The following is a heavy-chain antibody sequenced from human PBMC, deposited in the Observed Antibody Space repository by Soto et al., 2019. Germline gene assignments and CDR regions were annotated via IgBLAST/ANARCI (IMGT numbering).Heavy chain of an antibody. CDR1: GFSLTTSGVG. CDR2: IYWDDDR. Sequence: QITLKESGPPLVEPTQTLTLTCSFSGFSLTTSGVGVGWLRRAPGKALECLGIIYWDDDRRYNPSLKDRLTITKDTSKNQVVLSMTYMEPVDTATYYCAHRVPLSTSWDVGWFDSWGQGTLVTVS. V-gene: IGHV2-5*02. J-gene: IGHJ5*01. CDR3: AHRVPLSTSWDVGWFDS. D-gene: IGHD6-6*01.